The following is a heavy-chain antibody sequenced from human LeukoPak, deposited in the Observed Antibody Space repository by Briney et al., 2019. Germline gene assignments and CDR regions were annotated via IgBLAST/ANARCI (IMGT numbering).Heavy chain of an antibody. CDR3: ARVLAYWYFDL. CDR2: IYTSGTT. Sequence: SETLSLTCTVSGGSISGLYWTWIRQPAGKGLEWIWRIYTSGTTNYNPSLKSRVTMSVDTSKNQFSLKLTSVTAADTAVYYCARVLAYWYFDLWGRGTLVTVSS. V-gene: IGHV4-4*07. CDR1: GGSISGLY. J-gene: IGHJ2*01.